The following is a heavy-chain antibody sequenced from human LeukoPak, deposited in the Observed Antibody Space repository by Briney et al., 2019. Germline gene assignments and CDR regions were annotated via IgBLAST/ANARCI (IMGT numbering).Heavy chain of an antibody. Sequence: SETLSLTCTVSGGSISSYYWSWIRQPPGKGLEWIGYIYYSGSTNYNPSLKNRVTISVDTSKNQFSLKLSSVTAADTAVYYCARHRLQLWPRPHDAFDIWCQGTMVTVSS. CDR3: ARHRLQLWPRPHDAFDI. CDR1: GGSISSYY. V-gene: IGHV4-59*08. J-gene: IGHJ3*02. D-gene: IGHD5-18*01. CDR2: IYYSGST.